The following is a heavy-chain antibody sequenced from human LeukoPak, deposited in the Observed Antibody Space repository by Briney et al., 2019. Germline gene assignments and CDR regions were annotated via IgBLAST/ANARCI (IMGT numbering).Heavy chain of an antibody. CDR1: GFTSSSYS. D-gene: IGHD2-2*01. CDR2: ISSSSSYI. Sequence: PGGSLRLSCAASGFTSSSYSMNWVRQAPGKGLEWVSSISSSSSYIYYADSVKGRFTISRDNAKNSLYLQMNSLRAEDTAVYYCARVTPSCSSTSCYLYYYGMDVWGQGTTVTVSS. V-gene: IGHV3-21*01. CDR3: ARVTPSCSSTSCYLYYYGMDV. J-gene: IGHJ6*02.